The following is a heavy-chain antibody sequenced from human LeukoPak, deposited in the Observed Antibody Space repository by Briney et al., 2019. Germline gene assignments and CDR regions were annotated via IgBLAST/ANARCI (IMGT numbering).Heavy chain of an antibody. D-gene: IGHD6-13*01. CDR1: GGSISSYY. V-gene: IGHV4-4*07. CDR3: ARAGEGAAANWFNP. J-gene: IGHJ5*02. CDR2: IYTSGST. Sequence: SETLSLTCTVSGGSISSYYWSWIRQPARKGLEWIGRIYTSGSTNYNPSLKSRVTMSVDTSKNQFSLKLSFVTAADTAVYYCARAGEGAAANWFNPWGQGTLVTVSS.